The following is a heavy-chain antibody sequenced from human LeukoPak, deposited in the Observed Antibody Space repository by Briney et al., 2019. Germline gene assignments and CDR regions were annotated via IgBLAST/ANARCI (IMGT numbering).Heavy chain of an antibody. CDR1: GYTFTSYG. J-gene: IGHJ3*02. V-gene: IGHV1-18*01. CDR3: ARDTTIFGVVNDAFDI. Sequence: EASVKVSCKASGYTFTSYGISWVRQAPGQGLEWMGWISAYNGNTNYAQKLQGRVTMTTDTSTSTAYMELRSLRSDDTAVYYCARDTTIFGVVNDAFDIWGQGTMVTVSS. D-gene: IGHD3-3*01. CDR2: ISAYNGNT.